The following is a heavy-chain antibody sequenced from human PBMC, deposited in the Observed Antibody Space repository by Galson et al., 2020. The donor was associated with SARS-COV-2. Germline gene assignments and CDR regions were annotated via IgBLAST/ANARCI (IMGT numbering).Heavy chain of an antibody. Sequence: RGSLRLSCAASEFTFSSYGMHWVRQAPGKGLEWVAVISYDGNNKFYADSVKGRFTISRDISRNTLYLQMNGLRAEDTAVYYCAKDGGYYYDGSGFSTEYYFDFWGQGTLVTVSS. CDR3: AKDGGYYYDGSGFSTEYYFDF. D-gene: IGHD3-22*01. CDR2: ISYDGNNK. J-gene: IGHJ4*02. CDR1: EFTFSSYG. V-gene: IGHV3-30*18.